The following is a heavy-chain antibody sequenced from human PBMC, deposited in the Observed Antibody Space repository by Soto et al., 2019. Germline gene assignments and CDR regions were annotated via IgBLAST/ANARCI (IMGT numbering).Heavy chain of an antibody. D-gene: IGHD1-26*01. J-gene: IGHJ6*02. V-gene: IGHV1-18*01. Sequence: QVHLVQSGAELKKPGASVRVSCKASGYSFTRNGISWVRQAPGQGLEWMGWISAKNGDTNYAQKFQGRVIMTTDTSTSTAYMELRSLRSDDTPVYYCVRDRDSDTWPSRDVWGQGTTVTVSS. CDR1: GYSFTRNG. CDR2: ISAKNGDT. CDR3: VRDRDSDTWPSRDV.